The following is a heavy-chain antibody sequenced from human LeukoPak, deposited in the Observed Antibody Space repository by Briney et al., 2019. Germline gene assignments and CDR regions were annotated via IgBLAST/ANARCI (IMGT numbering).Heavy chain of an antibody. D-gene: IGHD3-10*01. CDR2: IYSSGRN. CDR1: GGSLSSNY. CDR3: ARHRRGVGLNYFDY. J-gene: IGHJ4*02. V-gene: IGHV4-59*08. Sequence: PETPSLTCTVSGGSLSSNYWSWIRQPPGKGLEWIGYIYSSGRNNYNPSLKSRVTISVDTSKNQFSLRLSSVTAADTAVYYCARHRRGVGLNYFDYWGQGTLVTVSS.